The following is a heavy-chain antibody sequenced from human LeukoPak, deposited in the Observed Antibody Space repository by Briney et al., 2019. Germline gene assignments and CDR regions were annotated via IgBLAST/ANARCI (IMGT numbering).Heavy chain of an antibody. Sequence: SETLALTCTVSGGSTSSGSYYWSWIRQPAGKGLEWIGRIYTSGSTNYNPSLKSRVTISVDTSKNQFSLELSSVTAADTAVYYCARAGTTPNYYYYMDVWGKGTTVTVSS. CDR3: ARAGTTPNYYYYMDV. D-gene: IGHD4-17*01. CDR1: GGSTSSGSYY. J-gene: IGHJ6*03. V-gene: IGHV4-61*02. CDR2: IYTSGST.